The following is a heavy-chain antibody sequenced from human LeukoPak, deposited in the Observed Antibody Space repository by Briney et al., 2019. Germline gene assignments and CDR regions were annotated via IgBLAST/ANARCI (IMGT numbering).Heavy chain of an antibody. J-gene: IGHJ6*03. CDR1: GFTFSSYG. CDR3: ARSREEGGYSYGYSLRYYYYMDV. Sequence: PGGSLRLSCAASGFTFSSYGMNWVRQAPGKGLEWVSSISSSSSYIYYADSVKGRFTISRDNAKNSLYLQMNSLRAEDTAVYYCARSREEGGYSYGYSLRYYYYMDVWGKGTTVTVSS. D-gene: IGHD5-18*01. CDR2: ISSSSSYI. V-gene: IGHV3-21*01.